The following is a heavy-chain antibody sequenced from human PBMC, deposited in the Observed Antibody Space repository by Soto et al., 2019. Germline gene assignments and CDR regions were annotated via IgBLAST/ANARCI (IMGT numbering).Heavy chain of an antibody. Sequence: QVQLVQSGPEVKKPGSSVKVSCKASGGTFSSYSLTWVRQAPGQGPEWMGRIIPILGTVDYAQNLQGRVTITADKSTSTAYLQLSDLRSEDTAVYFCARAPILKDAFDVWGQGTVVLVSS. J-gene: IGHJ3*01. CDR1: GGTFSSYS. CDR2: IIPILGTV. V-gene: IGHV1-69*08. CDR3: ARAPILKDAFDV. D-gene: IGHD3-9*01.